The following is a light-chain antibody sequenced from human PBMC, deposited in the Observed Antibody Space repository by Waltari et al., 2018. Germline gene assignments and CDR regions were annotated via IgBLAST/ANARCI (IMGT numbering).Light chain of an antibody. J-gene: IGLJ3*02. CDR3: QVWDSSSDHWV. Sequence: SYVLTQPPSVSLAPGQTARITCGGTNLGSKSVHWYQRKTGQALLVVVYDDSDRPSGIPERFSGSNSGNTATLTISGVEAGDEADYYCQVWDSSSDHWVFGGGTKLTVL. CDR2: DDS. V-gene: IGLV3-21*02. CDR1: NLGSKS.